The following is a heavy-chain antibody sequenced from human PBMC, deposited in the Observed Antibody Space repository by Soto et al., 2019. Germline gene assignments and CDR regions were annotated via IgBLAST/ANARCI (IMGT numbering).Heavy chain of an antibody. V-gene: IGHV3-49*03. D-gene: IGHD6-6*01. CDR1: GFTFGDYA. CDR2: IRSKAYGGTT. CDR3: TRVEYSSSRYYFDY. J-gene: IGHJ4*02. Sequence: GGSLRLSCTASGFTFGDYAMSWFRQAPGKGLEWVGFIRSKAYGGTTEYAASVKGRFTISRDDSKSIAYLQMNSLKTEDTAVYYCTRVEYSSSRYYFDYWGQGTLVTVSS.